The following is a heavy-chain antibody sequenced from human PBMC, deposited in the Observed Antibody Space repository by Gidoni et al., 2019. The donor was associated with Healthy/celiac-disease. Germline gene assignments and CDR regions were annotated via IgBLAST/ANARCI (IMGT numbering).Heavy chain of an antibody. D-gene: IGHD6-19*01. Sequence: QVQLQQWGAGLLKPSETLSLTCAVYGGSFSGYYWSWIRQPPGKGLEWIGEINHSGSTNYNPSLKSRVTISVDTSKNQFSLKLSSVTAADTAVYYCARGVRAVAGRWFFREIGWYFDYWGQGTLVTVSS. J-gene: IGHJ4*02. CDR3: ARGVRAVAGRWFFREIGWYFDY. CDR1: GGSFSGYY. V-gene: IGHV4-34*01. CDR2: INHSGST.